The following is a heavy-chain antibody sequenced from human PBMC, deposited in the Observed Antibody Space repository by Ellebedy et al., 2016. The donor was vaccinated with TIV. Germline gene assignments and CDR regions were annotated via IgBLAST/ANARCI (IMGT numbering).Heavy chain of an antibody. CDR1: GDSISRSSYY. D-gene: IGHD3-10*01. J-gene: IGHJ5*02. CDR2: IYYTGST. V-gene: IGHV4-39*01. Sequence: SETLSLTCTVSGDSISRSSYYWGWIRQPPGKGLEWIGSIYYTGSTDYNPSLKSRVAISADTSKNQFSLRLSSVPAADTAVYYCARWFGELLYVRWFDPWGQGTLVTVSS. CDR3: ARWFGELLYVRWFDP.